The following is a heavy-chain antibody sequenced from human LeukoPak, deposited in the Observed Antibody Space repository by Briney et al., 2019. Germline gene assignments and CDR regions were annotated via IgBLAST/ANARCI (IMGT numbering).Heavy chain of an antibody. CDR3: ARERSMVRGVIAVSYYYYYYMDV. D-gene: IGHD3-10*01. J-gene: IGHJ6*03. CDR2: IYTSGST. V-gene: IGHV4-4*07. CDR1: GGSFSGYY. Sequence: PSETLSLTCAVYGGSFSGYYWSWIRQPAGKGLEWIGRIYTSGSTNYNPSLKSRVTMSVDTSKNQFSLKLSSVTAADTAVYYCARERSMVRGVIAVSYYYYYYMDVWGKGTTVTISS.